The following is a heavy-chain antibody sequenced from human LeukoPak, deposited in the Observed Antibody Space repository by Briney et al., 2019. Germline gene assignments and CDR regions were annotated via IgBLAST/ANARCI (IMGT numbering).Heavy chain of an antibody. CDR3: ARSAAGTPDY. CDR1: GDSVSSNSAT. CDR2: TYYKSKWYN. D-gene: IGHD6-13*01. V-gene: IGHV6-1*01. Sequence: SQTLSLTCAISGDSVSSNSATWTWIRQSPSRGLEWLGRTYYKSKWYNDYAISVKSRITINPDTSKNQFSLHLNSVTPEDTAVYYCARSAAGTPDYWGQGTLVTVSS. J-gene: IGHJ4*02.